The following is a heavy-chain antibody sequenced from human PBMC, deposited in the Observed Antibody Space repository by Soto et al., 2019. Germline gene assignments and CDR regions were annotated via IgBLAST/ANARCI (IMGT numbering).Heavy chain of an antibody. D-gene: IGHD6-13*01. CDR1: GFIFISYA. J-gene: IGHJ4*02. CDR3: ANSVGYSSTWYYFVY. V-gene: IGHV3-23*01. CDR2: ISGSGGDT. Sequence: GGSLRLSCAASGFIFISYAMSWVHQAPWKGLEWVSGISGSGGDTYYADSVKGRFTVSRDNSNSTLYLQLNTLRVEDTAVYYCANSVGYSSTWYYFVYWGQGTLVTVSS.